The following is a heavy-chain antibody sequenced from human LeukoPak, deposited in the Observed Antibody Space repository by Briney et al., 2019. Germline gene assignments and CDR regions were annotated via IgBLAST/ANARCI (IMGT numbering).Heavy chain of an antibody. CDR3: ARGVYSSGWPTPAAY. CDR2: INHSGST. Sequence: SETLSLTCAVYGGYFSGYYWSWIRQPPGKGLEWIGEINHSGSTNYNPSLKSRVTISVDTSKNQFSLKLSSVTAADTAVYYCARGVYSSGWPTPAAYWGQGTLVTVSS. D-gene: IGHD6-19*01. V-gene: IGHV4-34*01. CDR1: GGYFSGYY. J-gene: IGHJ4*02.